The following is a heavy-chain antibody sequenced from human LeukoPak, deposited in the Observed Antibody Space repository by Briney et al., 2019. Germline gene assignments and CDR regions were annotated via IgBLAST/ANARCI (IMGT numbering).Heavy chain of an antibody. CDR1: GGTFSSYS. CDR3: ARGYCSSTICYVDWFDP. D-gene: IGHD2-2*01. CDR2: IIPILGKA. Sequence: SVKVSCKASGGTFSSYSINWVRQAPGQGLEWMGRIIPILGKANYAQKFQGRVTITADKSTSTAYMELSSLRSEDTGVYYCARGYCSSTICYVDWFDPWGQGTLVTVSS. J-gene: IGHJ5*02. V-gene: IGHV1-69*04.